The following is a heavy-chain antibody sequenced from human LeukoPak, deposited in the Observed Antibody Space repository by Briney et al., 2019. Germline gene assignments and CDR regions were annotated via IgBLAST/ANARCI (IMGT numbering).Heavy chain of an antibody. V-gene: IGHV4-39*07. D-gene: IGHD3-22*01. CDR1: GGSISSSSYY. CDR2: IYYSGST. J-gene: IGHJ6*04. CDR3: AGYYYDSSGYSYMDV. Sequence: SETLFLTRTVSGGSISSSSYYWGWIRHPPGKGLEWIGSIYYSGSTYYNPSLKSRVTTSVDTSKNNFSMQISTVAAQATAVDYCAGYYYDSSGYSYMDVRGKGTTVIVSS.